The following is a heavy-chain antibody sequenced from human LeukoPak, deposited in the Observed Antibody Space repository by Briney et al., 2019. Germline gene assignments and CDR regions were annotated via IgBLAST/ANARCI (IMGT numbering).Heavy chain of an antibody. D-gene: IGHD2-2*01. CDR2: IYTSGST. J-gene: IGHJ4*02. Sequence: PSETLSLTCTVSGGSISSYYWSWIRQPAGKGLEWIGRIYTSGSTNYNPSLKSRVTMSVDTSKNLFSLNLSSVTAADTAVYYCATLLCSSTTCYFAYWGQGTLVTVSS. V-gene: IGHV4-4*07. CDR1: GGSISSYY. CDR3: ATLLCSSTTCYFAY.